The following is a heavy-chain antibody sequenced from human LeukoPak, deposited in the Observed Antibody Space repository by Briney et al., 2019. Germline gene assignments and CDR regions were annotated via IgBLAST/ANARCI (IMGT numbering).Heavy chain of an antibody. J-gene: IGHJ5*02. V-gene: IGHV3-23*01. CDR1: GFTFSSYG. Sequence: PGGSLRLSCAASGFTFSSYGMSWVRQAPGKGLEWVSAISGSGGSTYYADSVKGRFTISRDNSKNTLYLQMNSPRAEDTAVYYCAKEEDGYNENWFDPWGQGTLVTVSS. D-gene: IGHD5-24*01. CDR3: AKEEDGYNENWFDP. CDR2: ISGSGGST.